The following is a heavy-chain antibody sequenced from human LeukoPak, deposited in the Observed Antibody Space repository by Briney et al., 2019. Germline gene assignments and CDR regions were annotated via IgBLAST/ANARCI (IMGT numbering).Heavy chain of an antibody. J-gene: IGHJ4*02. CDR1: GFTFSSSA. Sequence: WGSLRLSCAASGFTFSSSAMSWVRQAPGKGLYWVSAISGSGTGTYYADSVKGRFTISRDNSKNTLYLQMNSLRAEDTGVYYCAKEGGTGTRFDYWGQGTLVTVSS. D-gene: IGHD1-7*01. CDR3: AKEGGTGTRFDY. V-gene: IGHV3-23*01. CDR2: ISGSGTGT.